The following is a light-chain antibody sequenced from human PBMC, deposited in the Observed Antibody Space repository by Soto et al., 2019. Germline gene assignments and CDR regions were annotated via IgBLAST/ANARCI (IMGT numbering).Light chain of an antibody. CDR1: QSVSSSY. J-gene: IGKJ1*01. V-gene: IGKV3-20*01. Sequence: EIVLTQSAGTLSLSPGERATLSCRASQSVSSSYLAWYQQKPGQAPRLLIYGASSRATGIPDRFSGSGSGTDFTLTISRPEPEDFAVYYCQQYGSSPQTWTFGQGTKVEIK. CDR2: GAS. CDR3: QQYGSSPQTWT.